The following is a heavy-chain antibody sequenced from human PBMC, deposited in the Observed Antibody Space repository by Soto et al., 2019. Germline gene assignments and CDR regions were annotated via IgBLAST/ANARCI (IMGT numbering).Heavy chain of an antibody. J-gene: IGHJ1*01. V-gene: IGHV3-30-3*01. Sequence: PGGSLRLSCATSGFTFSSYAMVWVRQAAEKGLEWVAGISVDGSSTHYADSVKGRFTISRDNSKNTLYLQMDSLTVEETTVYYCAREDESSGRAGTFQHWGQGTLVTVSS. CDR2: ISVDGSST. D-gene: IGHD3-22*01. CDR3: AREDESSGRAGTFQH. CDR1: GFTFSSYA.